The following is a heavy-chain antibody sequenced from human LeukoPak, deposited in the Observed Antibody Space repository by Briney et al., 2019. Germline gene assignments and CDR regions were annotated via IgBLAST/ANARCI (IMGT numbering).Heavy chain of an antibody. D-gene: IGHD3-22*01. V-gene: IGHV3-7*01. Sequence: PGGSLRLSCAASGFTFSSYWMSWVRQAPGKVLEWVANIKQDGSEKYYVDSVKGRFTISRDNAKNSLYLQMNSLRAEDTAVYYCARDRFRDYYDSSGYPLDYWGQGTLATVSS. J-gene: IGHJ4*02. CDR3: ARDRFRDYYDSSGYPLDY. CDR2: IKQDGSEK. CDR1: GFTFSSYW.